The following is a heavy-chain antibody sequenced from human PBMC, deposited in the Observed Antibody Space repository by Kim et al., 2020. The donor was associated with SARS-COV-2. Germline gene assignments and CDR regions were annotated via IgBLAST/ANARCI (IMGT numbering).Heavy chain of an antibody. CDR3: ARGGYCRSTSCYFYYYALDV. D-gene: IGHD2-2*01. Sequence: GGSLRLSCAASGFAFGTHSMNWVRQAPGKGLEWVSSIGGSTNYIYYADSVKGRFTISRDNAKNSLYLQMSSLRAEDTAVYYCARGGYCRSTSCYFYYYALDVWGQGTTVTVSS. CDR1: GFAFGTHS. CDR2: IGGSTNYI. J-gene: IGHJ6*02. V-gene: IGHV3-21*01.